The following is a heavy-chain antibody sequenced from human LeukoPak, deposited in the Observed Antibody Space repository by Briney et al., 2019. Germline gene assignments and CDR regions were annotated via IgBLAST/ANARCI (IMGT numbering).Heavy chain of an antibody. Sequence: SETLSLTCTVSGGSIDRSSYYWGWIRQPPGRGLEWIGSIYYSGNTYYNSSLKSRITISVNTTKNQVALKLSSVTAADTAVYYCARVRGPDGWFAPWGQGTLVSVSS. J-gene: IGHJ5*02. CDR3: ARVRGPDGWFAP. CDR1: GGSIDRSSYY. V-gene: IGHV4-39*01. CDR2: IYYSGNT.